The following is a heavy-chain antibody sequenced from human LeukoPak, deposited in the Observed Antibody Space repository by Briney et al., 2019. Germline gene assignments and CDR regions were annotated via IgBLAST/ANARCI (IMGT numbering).Heavy chain of an antibody. CDR2: IKEDGSEK. CDR3: ARLRADRMYYYDSSGYYFDY. D-gene: IGHD3-22*01. Sequence: GGSLRLSCAASGFTFSSYWMSWVRQAPGKGLEWVANIKEDGSEKYYVASVKGRFTISRDSAKNSLYLQMNSLRVEDTAVYYCARLRADRMYYYDSSGYYFDYWGQGTLVTVSS. J-gene: IGHJ4*02. V-gene: IGHV3-7*01. CDR1: GFTFSSYW.